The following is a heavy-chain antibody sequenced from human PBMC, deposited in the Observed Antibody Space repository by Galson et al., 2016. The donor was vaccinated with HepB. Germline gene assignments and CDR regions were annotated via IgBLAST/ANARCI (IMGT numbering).Heavy chain of an antibody. Sequence: TLSLTCTVSGDSINSGNYYWSWIRQPAGKGLEWIGRIYRSGSTNYNPSLESRVTISVETSKKHFSLRLSSVTAADSAIYYCARDAVGYCSSPTCYLLSYFYMDVWGKGTTVTVSS. D-gene: IGHD2-2*03. J-gene: IGHJ6*03. V-gene: IGHV4-61*02. CDR1: GDSINSGNYY. CDR3: ARDAVGYCSSPTCYLLSYFYMDV. CDR2: IYRSGST.